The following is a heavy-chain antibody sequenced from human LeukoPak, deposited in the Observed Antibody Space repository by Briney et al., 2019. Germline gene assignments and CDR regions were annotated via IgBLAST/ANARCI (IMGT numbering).Heavy chain of an antibody. D-gene: IGHD3-22*01. CDR1: GFTFSSYG. CDR2: ISYDGSNK. V-gene: IGHV3-30*18. Sequence: GRSLRLSCAASGFTFSSYGMHWVRQAPGKRLERVAVISYDGSNKYYADSVKGRFTISRDNSKNTLYLQMNSLRAEDTAVYYCAKDARVGTMIIVVPFGGYYYGMDVWGQGTTVTVSS. CDR3: AKDARVGTMIIVVPFGGYYYGMDV. J-gene: IGHJ6*02.